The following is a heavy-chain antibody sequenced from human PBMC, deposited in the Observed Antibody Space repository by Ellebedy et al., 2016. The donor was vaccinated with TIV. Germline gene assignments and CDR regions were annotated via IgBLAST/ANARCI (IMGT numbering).Heavy chain of an antibody. Sequence: GESLKISCAAFGFTFSSYTMTWVRQAPGKGLEWVSSISSSSSHIYYADSVKGRFTISRDNAKNSLYLQMSSLRAEDTAVYYCARVLGGYDYTDHWGQGTLVTVSS. CDR2: ISSSSSHI. V-gene: IGHV3-21*01. CDR1: GFTFSSYT. J-gene: IGHJ4*02. D-gene: IGHD5-12*01. CDR3: ARVLGGYDYTDH.